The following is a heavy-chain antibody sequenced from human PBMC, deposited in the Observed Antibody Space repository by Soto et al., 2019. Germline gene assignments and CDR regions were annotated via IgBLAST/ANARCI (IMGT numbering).Heavy chain of an antibody. CDR3: SGSPKDYYYYYGMDV. CDR2: IIPIFGTA. D-gene: IGHD1-26*01. V-gene: IGHV1-69*06. J-gene: IGHJ6*02. CDR1: GGTFSSYA. Sequence: SVKVSCKASGGTFSSYAISWVRQAPGQGLEWMGGIIPIFGTANYAQKFQGRVTITADKSTSTAYMELSSPRSEDTAVYYCSGSPKDYYYYYGMDVWGQGTTVTVSS.